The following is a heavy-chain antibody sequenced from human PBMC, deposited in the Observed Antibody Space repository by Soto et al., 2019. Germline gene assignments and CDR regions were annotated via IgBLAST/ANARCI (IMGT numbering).Heavy chain of an antibody. CDR1: GGSISSYY. CDR2: IYTSGST. J-gene: IGHJ4*02. V-gene: IGHV4-4*07. CDR3: ARGPFTSSHTFDY. D-gene: IGHD6-13*01. Sequence: SETLSLTCTVSGGSISSYYWGWIRQPAGKGLEWIGRIYTSGSTNYNPSLKSRVTMSVDTTKNQFSLKRSSVTAADTAVYYCARGPFTSSHTFDYWGQGTLVTVS.